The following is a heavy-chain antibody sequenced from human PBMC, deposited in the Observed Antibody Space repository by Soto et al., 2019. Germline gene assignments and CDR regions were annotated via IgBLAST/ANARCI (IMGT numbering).Heavy chain of an antibody. V-gene: IGHV3-49*03. J-gene: IGHJ6*02. Sequence: GGSLRLSCTTSGFSFGDYAMYWFRQAPGKGLEWVGVVRSKAFGGTTDYAASVKGRFDISRDDSKSIAYLQMNSVTTEDTAIYFCARYTYTTRYSYYGMDVWGHGTTVTVSS. D-gene: IGHD1-1*01. CDR1: GFSFGDYA. CDR3: ARYTYTTRYSYYGMDV. CDR2: VRSKAFGGTT.